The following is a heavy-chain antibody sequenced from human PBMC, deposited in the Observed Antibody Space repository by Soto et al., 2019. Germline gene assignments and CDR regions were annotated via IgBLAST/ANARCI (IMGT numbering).Heavy chain of an antibody. V-gene: IGHV1-3*01. J-gene: IGHJ5*02. CDR1: GYTFTSYA. CDR3: ARDLWGIAVAGPLGSSYWFDP. CDR2: INAGNGNT. Sequence: QVQLVQSGAEVKKPGASVKVSCKASGYTFTSYAMHWVRQAPGQRLEWMGWINAGNGNTKYSQKFQGRVTITRDTSASTVYMELSSLRSEDTAVYYCARDLWGIAVAGPLGSSYWFDPWGQGTLVTVSS. D-gene: IGHD6-19*01.